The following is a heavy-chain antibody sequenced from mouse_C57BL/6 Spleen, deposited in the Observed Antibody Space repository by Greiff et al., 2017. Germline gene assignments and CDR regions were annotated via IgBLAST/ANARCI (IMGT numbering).Heavy chain of an antibody. CDR1: GFTFSNYW. Sequence: EVQLVESGGGLVQPGGSMKLSCVASGFTFSNYWMNWVRQSPEKGLEWVAQIRLKSDNYATNYAESVKGRFTISRDDSKSSVYLQMNNLRAEDTGIYYCTGLRRGFDYWGQGTTLTVSS. CDR2: IRLKSDNYAT. D-gene: IGHD1-1*01. J-gene: IGHJ2*01. CDR3: TGLRRGFDY. V-gene: IGHV6-3*01.